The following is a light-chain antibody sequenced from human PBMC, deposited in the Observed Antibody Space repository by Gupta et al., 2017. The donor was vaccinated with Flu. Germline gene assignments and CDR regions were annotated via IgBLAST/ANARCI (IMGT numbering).Light chain of an antibody. J-gene: IGLJ3*02. CDR3: ASWDDTLNAWV. CDR2: AND. V-gene: IGLV1-44*01. CDR1: SSNIGLNN. Sequence: QSVLTQPPSPSGTPGQTVTISCSGSSSNIGLNNVNWYQQLPGMAPKLLIYANDRRPSGVPDRFSASKPGTSASLAISGLQSEDEADYYCASWDDTLNAWVFGGGTKLTVL.